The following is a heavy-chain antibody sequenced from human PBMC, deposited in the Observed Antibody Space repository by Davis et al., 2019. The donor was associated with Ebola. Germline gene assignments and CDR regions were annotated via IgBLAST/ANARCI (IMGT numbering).Heavy chain of an antibody. D-gene: IGHD1-1*01. CDR3: ARDRLEHYYFDY. V-gene: IGHV3-53*05. CDR2: IYSGGST. CDR1: GFTVSSNY. Sequence: GESLKISCAASGFTVSSNYMSWVRQAPGKGLEWVSVIYSGGSTYYADSVKGRFTISRDNSKNTLYLQMNSLRAEDTAVYYCARDRLEHYYFDYWGQGTLVTVSS. J-gene: IGHJ4*02.